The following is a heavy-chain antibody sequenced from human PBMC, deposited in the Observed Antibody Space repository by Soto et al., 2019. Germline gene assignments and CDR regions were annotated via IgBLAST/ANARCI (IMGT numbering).Heavy chain of an antibody. J-gene: IGHJ5*02. V-gene: IGHV2-5*02. CDR3: AHMSAFWVVGSPPHNWFDP. CDR1: VFSLSTSGAG. Sequence: QITLKESGPTLVKPTQSLTLTCTFSVFSLSTSGAGVGCIRQPPGKALEWLALIYWDDDKRYSPSLRSRLTITKDTYKHQVVLTMTDMAPVDTDAYYCAHMSAFWVVGSPPHNWFDPWGQGTLVTVSS. CDR2: IYWDDDK. D-gene: IGHD2-15*01.